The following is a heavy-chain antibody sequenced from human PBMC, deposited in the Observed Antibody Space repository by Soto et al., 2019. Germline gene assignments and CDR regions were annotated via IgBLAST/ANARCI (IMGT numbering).Heavy chain of an antibody. V-gene: IGHV4-31*03. Sequence: QVQLQESGPGLVKPSQTLSLTCTVSGGSINTGGYYWGWIRHLPGEGLEWIGHIFYTGTAYYNPSLRRRVTVSIDTSANQFSLHMYSVTAADTAMYDCARRLDDTPETCFNWFDPWGQGILVTVSS. CDR2: IFYTGTA. D-gene: IGHD2-15*01. CDR3: ARRLDDTPETCFNWFDP. J-gene: IGHJ5*02. CDR1: GGSINTGGYY.